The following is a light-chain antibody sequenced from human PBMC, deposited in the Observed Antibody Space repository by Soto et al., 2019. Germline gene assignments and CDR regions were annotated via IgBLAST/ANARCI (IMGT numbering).Light chain of an antibody. CDR3: QQRSNWT. Sequence: EMVLTQSPATLSLAPGERATLSCRASQSVGSYLDRYQQKPGQAPRLLIYDASNRATGIPARFSGSGSGTDFTLTISSLEPEDFAVYSCQQRSNWTFGQGTKVDIK. CDR1: QSVGSY. CDR2: DAS. J-gene: IGKJ1*01. V-gene: IGKV3-11*01.